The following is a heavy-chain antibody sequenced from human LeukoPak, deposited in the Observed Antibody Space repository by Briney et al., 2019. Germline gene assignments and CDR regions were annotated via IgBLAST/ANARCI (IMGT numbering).Heavy chain of an antibody. Sequence: GGSLRLSCAASGFTFSSYSMNWVRQAPGKGLEWVSSISSSSSYIYYAGSVKGRFTISRDNAKNSLYLQMNSLRAEDTAVYYCARATDWLHDYWGQGTLVTVSS. CDR3: ARATDWLHDY. CDR1: GFTFSSYS. D-gene: IGHD5-24*01. V-gene: IGHV3-21*01. J-gene: IGHJ4*02. CDR2: ISSSSSYI.